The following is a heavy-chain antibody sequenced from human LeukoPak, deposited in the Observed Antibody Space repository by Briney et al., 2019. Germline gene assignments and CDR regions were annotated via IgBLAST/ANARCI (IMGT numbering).Heavy chain of an antibody. CDR2: IYTSGST. CDR1: GGSISSGSYY. Sequence: SETLSLTCTVSGGSISSGSYYWSWIRQPAGKGLEWIGRIYTSGSTNYNPSLKSRVTISVDTSKNQFSLKLSSVTAADTAVYYCARITGTTSLFFDYWGQGTLVTVSS. CDR3: ARITGTTSLFFDY. D-gene: IGHD1-20*01. J-gene: IGHJ4*02. V-gene: IGHV4-61*02.